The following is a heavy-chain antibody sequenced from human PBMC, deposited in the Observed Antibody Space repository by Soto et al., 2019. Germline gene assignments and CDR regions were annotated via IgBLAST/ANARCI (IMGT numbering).Heavy chain of an antibody. D-gene: IGHD3-3*01. Sequence: SETLSLTCAVYGGSFSGYYWSWIRQPPGKGLEWIGEINHSGSTNYNPSLKSRVTISVDTSKNQFSLKLSSVTAADTAVYYCAVLRFLEWSPPVDVWGKGITVTVSS. J-gene: IGHJ6*04. CDR1: GGSFSGYY. CDR3: AVLRFLEWSPPVDV. V-gene: IGHV4-34*01. CDR2: INHSGST.